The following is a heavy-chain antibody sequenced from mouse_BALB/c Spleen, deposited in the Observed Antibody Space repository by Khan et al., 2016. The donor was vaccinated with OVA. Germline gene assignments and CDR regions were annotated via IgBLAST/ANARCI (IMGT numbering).Heavy chain of an antibody. CDR3: VNHGSSSAWFTY. CDR2: INPSTGYT. Sequence: QIQLVQSGAELAKPGASVKMSCKASGYTFTSYWMHWVKQRPGQGLEWIGYINPSTGYTEYNQRFKDKATLTADKSSSTAYMQLSSLTSEDSAVYYCVNHGSSSAWFTYWGQGTLGTVSA. D-gene: IGHD1-1*01. V-gene: IGHV1-7*01. CDR1: GYTFTSYW. J-gene: IGHJ3*01.